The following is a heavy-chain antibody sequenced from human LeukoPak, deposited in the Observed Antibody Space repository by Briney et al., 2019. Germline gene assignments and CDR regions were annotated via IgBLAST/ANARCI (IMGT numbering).Heavy chain of an antibody. Sequence: GASVKVSCKASGGTFSSYAISWVRQAPGQGLEWMGGIIPIFGTANYAQKFQGRVTITTDESTSTAYMELSSLRSEDTAVYYCARGDGVGATYHAFDIWGQGTMVTVSS. D-gene: IGHD1-26*01. CDR3: ARGDGVGATYHAFDI. J-gene: IGHJ3*02. CDR1: GGTFSSYA. V-gene: IGHV1-69*05. CDR2: IIPIFGTA.